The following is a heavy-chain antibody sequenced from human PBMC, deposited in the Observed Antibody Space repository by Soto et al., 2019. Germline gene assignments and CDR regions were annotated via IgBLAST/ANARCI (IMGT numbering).Heavy chain of an antibody. D-gene: IGHD3-3*01. V-gene: IGHV1-69*02. Sequence: ASVKVSCKASGGTFSSYTISWVRQAPGQGLEWMGRIIPILGIANYAQKFQGGCTITADKTTSTAYMQLSSLRSEDTAVYYCARSITIFGVVIKTNWFDPWGQGTLVTVSS. CDR1: GGTFSSYT. CDR2: IIPILGIA. J-gene: IGHJ5*02. CDR3: ARSITIFGVVIKTNWFDP.